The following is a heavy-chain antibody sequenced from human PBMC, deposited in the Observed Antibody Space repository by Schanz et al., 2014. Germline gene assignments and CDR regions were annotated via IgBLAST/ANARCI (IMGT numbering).Heavy chain of an antibody. Sequence: QVQLLQSGAEVKEPGASVKVSCEASRYTFNTYGLNWVRQAPGQGLEWMGIINLSGGSTNNAQKFQGRLTMTRDTSTSTVYMELSSLRSDDTAVYYCARGGGPEDVFDIWGQGTILTVSS. CDR3: ARGGGPEDVFDI. CDR1: RYTFNTYG. D-gene: IGHD5-12*01. CDR2: INLSGGST. V-gene: IGHV1-46*02. J-gene: IGHJ3*02.